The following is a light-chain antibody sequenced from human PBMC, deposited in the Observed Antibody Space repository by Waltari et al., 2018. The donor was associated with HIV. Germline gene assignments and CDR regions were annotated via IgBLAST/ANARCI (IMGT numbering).Light chain of an antibody. J-gene: IGLJ3*02. CDR1: SSNIGRNT. CDR2: SSN. Sequence: QSMLTQPPSASGTPGLRVTISCSGRSSNIGRNTVHRYQQLPGTAPKLLIYSSNHRPSGVPDRFSGSKSGTSASLAISGLQSEDEADYYCATWDDSLNGRVFGGGTKLTVL. CDR3: ATWDDSLNGRV. V-gene: IGLV1-44*01.